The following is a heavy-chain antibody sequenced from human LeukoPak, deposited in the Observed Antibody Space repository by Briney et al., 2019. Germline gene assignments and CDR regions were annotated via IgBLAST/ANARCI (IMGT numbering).Heavy chain of an antibody. CDR3: AYTDCSSSSCFDY. J-gene: IGHJ4*02. D-gene: IGHD2-2*01. V-gene: IGHV1-2*02. CDR2: INPNSGGT. Sequence: ASVKVSCKASGYTFTGYYMHWVRQAPGQGLEWMGWINPNSGGTNYAQKFQVRVTMTRDTSISTAYMELSRLRSDDTAVYYCAYTDCSSSSCFDYWGQGTLVTVSS. CDR1: GYTFTGYY.